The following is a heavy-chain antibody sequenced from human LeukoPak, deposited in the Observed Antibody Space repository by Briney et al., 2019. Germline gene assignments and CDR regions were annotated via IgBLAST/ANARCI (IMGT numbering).Heavy chain of an antibody. CDR3: ARDTLQYSSGWYVGAFDT. J-gene: IGHJ3*02. CDR2: ISSSSSTI. D-gene: IGHD6-19*01. CDR1: GFTFSSYS. V-gene: IGHV3-48*01. Sequence: PGGTLRLSCAASGFTFSSYSMNWARQAPGKGLECVAYISSSSSTIYYADSVKGRFTISRDNAKNSLYLQMNSLRAEDTAVYYCARDTLQYSSGWYVGAFDTWGQGTMVTVSS.